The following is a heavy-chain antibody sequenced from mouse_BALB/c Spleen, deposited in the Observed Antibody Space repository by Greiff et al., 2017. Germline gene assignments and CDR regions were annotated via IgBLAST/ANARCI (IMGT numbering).Heavy chain of an antibody. Sequence: EVKVVESGTVLARPGASVKMSCKASGYTFTSYWMHWVKQRPGQGLEWIGAIYPGNSDTSYNQKFKGKAKLTAVTSTSTAYMELSSLTNEDSAVYYCTGSAYGNYVDYWGQGTTLTVSS. CDR3: TGSAYGNYVDY. V-gene: IGHV1-5*01. J-gene: IGHJ2*01. D-gene: IGHD2-1*01. CDR2: IYPGNSDT. CDR1: GYTFTSYW.